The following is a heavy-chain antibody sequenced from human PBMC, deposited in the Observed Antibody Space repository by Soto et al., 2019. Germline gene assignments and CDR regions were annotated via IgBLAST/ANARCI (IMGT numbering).Heavy chain of an antibody. CDR3: AREEGWRNRYSSDWDSSFDI. J-gene: IGHJ3*02. CDR1: GGNFTTYA. Sequence: QVQLVQSGAEVRKPGSSVKVSCKASGGNFTTYAFNWVRQAPGQGLEWMGRTVPVFGTSNLAQNFQGRLTLTADRSTNTVYMDLYDLMSQDTAVYYCAREEGWRNRYSSDWDSSFDIWGQGTMVIVSS. V-gene: IGHV1-69*06. D-gene: IGHD6-19*01. CDR2: TVPVFGTS.